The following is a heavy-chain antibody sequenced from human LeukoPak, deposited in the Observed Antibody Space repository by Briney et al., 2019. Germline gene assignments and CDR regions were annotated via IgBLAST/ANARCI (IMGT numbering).Heavy chain of an antibody. CDR1: GGSISSSSYY. V-gene: IGHV4-39*01. D-gene: IGHD2-2*01. Sequence: SETLSLTCTVSGGSISSSSYYWGWIRQPPGKGLEWIGSIYYSGSTYYNPSLKSRVTISVDTSKNQFSLKLSSVTAADTAVYYCASIPAAFQVILWGQGTLVTVSS. CDR3: ASIPAAFQVIL. J-gene: IGHJ4*02. CDR2: IYYSGST.